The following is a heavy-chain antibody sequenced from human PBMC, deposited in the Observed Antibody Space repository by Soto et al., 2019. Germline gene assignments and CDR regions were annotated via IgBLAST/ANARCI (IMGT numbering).Heavy chain of an antibody. D-gene: IGHD1-26*01. J-gene: IGHJ5*02. Sequence: QVQLVESGGGVVQPGRSLRLSCAASGFFFNTYGMHWVRQAPGKGLEWVALIWYDGSSHYYAESLQGRFTISRDNSKNTLYLQMNSLTVEDTAVYYCARESYSGNYPESWGQGTLVTVSS. CDR1: GFFFNTYG. V-gene: IGHV3-33*01. CDR2: IWYDGSSH. CDR3: ARESYSGNYPES.